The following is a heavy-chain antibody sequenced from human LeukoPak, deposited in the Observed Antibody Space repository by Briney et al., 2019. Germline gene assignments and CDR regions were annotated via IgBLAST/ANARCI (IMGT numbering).Heavy chain of an antibody. CDR2: ISSSSYI. V-gene: IGHV3-21*01. D-gene: IGHD5-18*01. CDR1: GFTFSSYS. J-gene: IGHJ4*02. CDR3: ARSSRGYSYGYFDY. Sequence: GGSLRLSCAASGFTFSSYSMNWVRQAPGKGLEWVSSISSSSYIYYADSVKGRFTISRDNAKNSLYLQMNSLRAEDTAVYYCARSSRGYSYGYFDYWGQGTLVTVSS.